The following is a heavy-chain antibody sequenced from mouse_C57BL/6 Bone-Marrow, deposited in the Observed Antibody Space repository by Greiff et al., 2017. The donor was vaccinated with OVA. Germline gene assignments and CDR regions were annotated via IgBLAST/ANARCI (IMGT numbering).Heavy chain of an antibody. V-gene: IGHV1-50*01. CDR2: IDPSDSYT. Sequence: QVQLQQPGAELVKPGASVKLSCKASGYTFTSYWMQWVKQRPGQGLEWIGEIDPSDSYTNYNQQFKGKATLTVDTSSSTAYMQLSSLTSEDSAVYYCAVGGYDGYYYAMDYWGQGTSVTVSS. D-gene: IGHD2-2*01. CDR1: GYTFTSYW. J-gene: IGHJ4*01. CDR3: AVGGYDGYYYAMDY.